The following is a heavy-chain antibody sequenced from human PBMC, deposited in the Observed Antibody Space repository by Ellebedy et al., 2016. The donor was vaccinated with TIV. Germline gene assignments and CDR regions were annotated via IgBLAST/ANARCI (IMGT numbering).Heavy chain of an antibody. D-gene: IGHD1-26*01. CDR3: ARVSRWEAFDM. Sequence: SVKVSXXASGGTFSNYAISWVRQAPGQGLEWMGRLIPMLGITNYAQKFQGRVTFTADKSTNTAYMDLSSLRSEDRAVYFCARVSRWEAFDMWGQGTMVTVSS. V-gene: IGHV1-69*04. J-gene: IGHJ3*02. CDR1: GGTFSNYA. CDR2: LIPMLGIT.